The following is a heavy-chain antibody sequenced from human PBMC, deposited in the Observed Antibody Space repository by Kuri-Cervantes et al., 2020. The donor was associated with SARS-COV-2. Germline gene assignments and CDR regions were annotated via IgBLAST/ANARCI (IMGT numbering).Heavy chain of an antibody. CDR3: AKVYYDFWSGYYNYYYYMDV. CDR1: GFTFSSYA. D-gene: IGHD3-3*01. J-gene: IGHJ6*03. Sequence: GESLKISCAASGFTFSSYAMSWVRQAPGKGLEWVSAISGSGGSTYYADSVKGRFTISRDNSKNTLYLQMNGLRAEDTAVYYCAKVYYDFWSGYYNYYYYMDVWGKGTTVTVSS. CDR2: ISGSGGST. V-gene: IGHV3-23*01.